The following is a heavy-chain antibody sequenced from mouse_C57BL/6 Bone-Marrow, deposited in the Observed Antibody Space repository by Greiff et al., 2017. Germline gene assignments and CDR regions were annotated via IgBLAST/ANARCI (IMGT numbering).Heavy chain of an antibody. CDR2: IDPSDSYT. D-gene: IGHD2-4*01. V-gene: IGHV1-50*01. Sequence: QVQLQQPGAELVKPGASVKLSCKASGYTFTSYWMQWAKQRPGQGLEWIGEIDPSDSYTNYNQKFKGKATLTVDTSSSTAYMQLSSLTSEDSAVYYCARSLPYYYDYGYYFDYWGQGTTLTVSS. J-gene: IGHJ2*01. CDR1: GYTFTSYW. CDR3: ARSLPYYYDYGYYFDY.